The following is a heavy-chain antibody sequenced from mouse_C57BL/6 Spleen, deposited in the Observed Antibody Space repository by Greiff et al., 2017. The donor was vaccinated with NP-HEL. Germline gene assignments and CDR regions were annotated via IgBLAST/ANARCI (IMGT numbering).Heavy chain of an antibody. V-gene: IGHV5-6*01. Sequence: DVHLVESGGDLVKPGGSLKLSCAASGFTFSSYGMSWVRQTPDKRLEWVATISSGGSYTYYPDSVKGRFPISRDNAKNTLYLLMSSLKSEDTAMYYCARHAYYYGSSYGYWGQGTTLTVSS. CDR2: ISSGGSYT. CDR1: GFTFSSYG. D-gene: IGHD1-1*01. CDR3: ARHAYYYGSSYGY. J-gene: IGHJ2*01.